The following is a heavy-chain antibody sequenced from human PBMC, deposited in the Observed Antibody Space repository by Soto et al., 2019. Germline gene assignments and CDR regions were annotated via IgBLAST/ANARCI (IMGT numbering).Heavy chain of an antibody. CDR3: ARADFGVVPAATYIDH. D-gene: IGHD6-25*01. CDR1: GYTFTSFV. V-gene: IGHV1-18*01. CDR2: ISASNGDT. J-gene: IGHJ4*02. Sequence: QVQLVQSGAEVKKPGASVKVSCKASGYTFTSFVISWVRQAPGQGLEWMGWISASNGDTNSAQKFQGRLTMATDTSTNTAYMELRSLRSDDTAVYYCARADFGVVPAATYIDHWVQGTRVSVSS.